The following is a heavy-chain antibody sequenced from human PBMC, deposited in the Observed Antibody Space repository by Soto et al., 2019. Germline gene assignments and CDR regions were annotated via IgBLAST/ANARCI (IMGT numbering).Heavy chain of an antibody. CDR3: ARARATIAAAAIFDC. CDR1: DGSISTSNW. J-gene: IGHJ4*02. D-gene: IGHD6-13*01. Sequence: SQTLSLTCAVSDGSISTSNWWSWVRQPPGKGLEWIGEVYRTGSTNYNPSLESRLTISVDKSKNQFSLKLTSVTAADTAVYYCARARATIAAAAIFDCWGQGTLVTVSS. V-gene: IGHV4-4*02. CDR2: VYRTGST.